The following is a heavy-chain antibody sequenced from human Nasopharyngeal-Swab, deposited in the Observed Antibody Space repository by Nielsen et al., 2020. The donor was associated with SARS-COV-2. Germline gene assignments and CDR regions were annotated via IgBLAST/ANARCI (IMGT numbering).Heavy chain of an antibody. CDR3: AREGPYSGTNVFDI. CDR2: IWSDGKTT. V-gene: IGHV3-33*01. CDR1: GFSFNNHG. J-gene: IGHJ3*02. D-gene: IGHD5-12*01. Sequence: GESLKISCAASGFSFNNHGMHWVRQAPGKGLEWVAVIWSDGKTTKYADSVKGRLTISRDNSRNTLYLQMNNLRVEDTAIYYCAREGPYSGTNVFDIWGQGTMVTVSS.